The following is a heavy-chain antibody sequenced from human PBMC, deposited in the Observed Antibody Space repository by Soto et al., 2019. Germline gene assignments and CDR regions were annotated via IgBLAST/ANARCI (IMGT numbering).Heavy chain of an antibody. V-gene: IGHV3-21*01. D-gene: IGHD3-22*01. J-gene: IGHJ6*02. CDR3: ARYDSSGYYGPYYYYGMDV. CDR2: ISSSSSYI. CDR1: GFTCSTYS. Sequence: EVQLVESGGGLVKTGGSLRLSCAASGFTCSTYSINWVRQAPGKGLEWVSSISSSSSYIYYADSVKGRCTISRDNDKNSLYLQMNSRRAEDTAVYYCARYDSSGYYGPYYYYGMDVCGQGTTVTVSS.